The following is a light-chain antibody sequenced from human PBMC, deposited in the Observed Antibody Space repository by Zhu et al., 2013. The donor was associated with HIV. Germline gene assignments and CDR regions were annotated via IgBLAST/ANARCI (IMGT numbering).Light chain of an antibody. J-gene: IGKJ2*01. CDR2: AAA. V-gene: IGKV1-27*01. CDR3: QHYSTTPYT. Sequence: DIQMTQSPSSLSASVGDRVIIVCRASQGIKNSLAWYQVKPGTVPKLLIYAAATLQSGVPSRFSGSGSGTDFTLTITSLQVDDVGTYYCQHYSTTPYTFGQGTSLDIK. CDR1: QGIKNS.